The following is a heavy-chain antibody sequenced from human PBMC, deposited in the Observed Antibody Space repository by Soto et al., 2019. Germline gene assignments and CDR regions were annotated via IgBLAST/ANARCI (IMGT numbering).Heavy chain of an antibody. Sequence: QVQLVQSGAEVRKPGASVKVSCRPSGYTFTDYYIHWVRQAPGQGLEWMGWINPNNGGTNYAQRFQGWVTMTRDTCIGTAYLELNRLTSDATAIYYCARDRVVIAATLGGDSFDVWGPGTLVTVSS. CDR3: ARDRVVIAATLGGDSFDV. D-gene: IGHD2-15*01. V-gene: IGHV1-2*04. CDR1: GYTFTDYY. CDR2: INPNNGGT. J-gene: IGHJ3*01.